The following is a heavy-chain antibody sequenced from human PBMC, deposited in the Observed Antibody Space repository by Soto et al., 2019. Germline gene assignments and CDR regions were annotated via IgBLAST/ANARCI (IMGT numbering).Heavy chain of an antibody. CDR2: IDYNGVT. D-gene: IGHD2-15*01. CDR1: GGSIYRSGYY. V-gene: IGHV4-39*01. J-gene: IGHJ4*02. Sequence: SETLSLTCTVSGGSIYRSGYYWGWIRKPPGRGLEWIGNIDYNGVTYSNPSLKSRVTISRDTSKNQFSLKLTSVTAADTALYYCGKVLVGATGHTDSDSWGPGTLVTVSS. CDR3: GKVLVGATGHTDSDS.